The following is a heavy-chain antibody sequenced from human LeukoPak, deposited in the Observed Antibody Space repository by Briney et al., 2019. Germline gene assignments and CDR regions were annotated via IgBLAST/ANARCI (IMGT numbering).Heavy chain of an antibody. J-gene: IGHJ4*02. Sequence: SGGSLRLSCAASGFTFSSYSMNWVRQAPGKGLEWVSSISSSSSYIYYADSVKGRFTISRDNAKNSLYLQMNSLRAEDTAVYYCARGGGVAAAANGYWGQGTLVTVSS. V-gene: IGHV3-21*01. CDR3: ARGGGVAAAANGY. CDR2: ISSSSSYI. CDR1: GFTFSSYS. D-gene: IGHD6-13*01.